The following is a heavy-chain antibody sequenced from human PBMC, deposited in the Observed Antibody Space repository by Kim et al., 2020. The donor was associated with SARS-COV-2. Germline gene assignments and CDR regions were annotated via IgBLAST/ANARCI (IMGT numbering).Heavy chain of an antibody. V-gene: IGHV4-39*01. J-gene: IGHJ6*02. CDR1: GGSISSSSYY. CDR2: IYYSGST. D-gene: IGHD6-13*01. Sequence: SETLSLTCTVSGGSISSSSYYWGWIRQPPGKGLEWIGSIYYSGSTYYNPSLKSRVTISVDTSKNQFSLKLSSVTAADTAVYYCAGEAAAVSDYYYYGMDVWGQGTTVTVSS. CDR3: AGEAAAVSDYYYYGMDV.